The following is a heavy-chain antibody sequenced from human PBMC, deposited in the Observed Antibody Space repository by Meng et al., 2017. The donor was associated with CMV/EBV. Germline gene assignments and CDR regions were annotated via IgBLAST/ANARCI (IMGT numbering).Heavy chain of an antibody. CDR2: INPNSGGT. D-gene: IGHD3-3*01. CDR1: GYTFTGYI. CDR3: ARVARYYDFWSGYYKPWFDP. Sequence: GKRGQRVAEVKNPGASVNVSCKASGYTFTGYIMHWVRQAPGQGLEWMGWINPNSGGTNYAQKFQGRVTMTRDTSISTAYMELSRLRSDDTAVYYCARVARYYDFWSGYYKPWFDPWGQGTLVTVSS. V-gene: IGHV1-2*02. J-gene: IGHJ5*02.